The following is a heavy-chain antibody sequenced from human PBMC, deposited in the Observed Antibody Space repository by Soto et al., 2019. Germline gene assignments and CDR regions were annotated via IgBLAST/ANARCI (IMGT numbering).Heavy chain of an antibody. CDR1: GFAFRSYG. CDR2: ITASGSAI. Sequence: GGCLRLSCAASGFAFRSYGLNWVRQAPGRGLEWGSSITASGSAIYYTDSVKGRFTISRDNARNSLFLQMNSLRAEDTAVYFCARNGANYDVLTGYYDYFYHGMDVWGQGTTVTVSS. V-gene: IGHV3-21*01. J-gene: IGHJ6*02. CDR3: ARNGANYDVLTGYYDYFYHGMDV. D-gene: IGHD3-9*01.